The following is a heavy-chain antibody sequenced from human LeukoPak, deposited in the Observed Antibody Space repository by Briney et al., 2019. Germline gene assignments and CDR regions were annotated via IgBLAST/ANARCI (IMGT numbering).Heavy chain of an antibody. CDR2: ISSSSTI. CDR1: GFAFSSYS. D-gene: IGHD2-15*01. J-gene: IGHJ5*02. Sequence: QPGGSLRLSCAASGFAFSSYSMNWVRQAPGKGLEWVSYISSSSTIYYADSVKGRFTISRDNAKNSLYLQMNSLRAEDTAVYYCFGQRDSCSGGSCYRDKNNWFDPWGQGTLVTVSS. V-gene: IGHV3-48*01. CDR3: FGQRDSCSGGSCYRDKNNWFDP.